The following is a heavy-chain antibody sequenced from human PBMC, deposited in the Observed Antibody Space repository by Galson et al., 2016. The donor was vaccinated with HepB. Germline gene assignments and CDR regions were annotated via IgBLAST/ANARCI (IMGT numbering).Heavy chain of an antibody. CDR3: AKDVASLRTSVSATSRRAPGTFDN. Sequence: SLRLSCAASGFNLNNYDMHWVRQAPGKGLEWVAFLSYDGTERYNTDSVKGRFTISRDNPKNTLHLQLNSLTAEDTAMYYCAKDVASLRTSVSATSRRAPGTFDNWGLGTLVTVSS. CDR1: GFNLNNYD. CDR2: LSYDGTER. J-gene: IGHJ4*02. D-gene: IGHD1-1*01. V-gene: IGHV3-30*18.